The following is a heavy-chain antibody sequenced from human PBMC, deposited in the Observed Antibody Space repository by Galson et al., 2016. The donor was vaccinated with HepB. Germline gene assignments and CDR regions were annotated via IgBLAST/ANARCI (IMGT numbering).Heavy chain of an antibody. CDR2: ISKDGRNK. Sequence: SLRLSCAASGFTFSSSAMHWVRQAPGKGLEWVAVISKDGRNKYYADSVGGRFTVSSDNSNNTLFLQMNTLRAEDTAVYYCARRGPRHGRAPRHGDYDYFDSRGQGTLVTISS. J-gene: IGHJ4*02. V-gene: IGHV3-30*04. CDR1: GFTFSSSA. CDR3: ARRGPRHGRAPRHGDYDYFDS. D-gene: IGHD4-17*01.